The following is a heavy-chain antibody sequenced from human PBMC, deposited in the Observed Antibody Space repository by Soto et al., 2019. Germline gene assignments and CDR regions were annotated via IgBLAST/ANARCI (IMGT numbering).Heavy chain of an antibody. D-gene: IGHD5-12*01. CDR1: GFTFSNYW. V-gene: IGHV3-74*01. CDR3: ARASGYDFDS. CDR2: TNSDGSDT. J-gene: IGHJ4*02. Sequence: GGSLRLSCAASGFTFSNYWMHWVRQAPGKGPGWVSRTNSDGSDTLYADSVKGRFTVSRDNAKNTLSLQMNSLSLEDPAVYYCARASGYDFDSWGPGTLVTVSS.